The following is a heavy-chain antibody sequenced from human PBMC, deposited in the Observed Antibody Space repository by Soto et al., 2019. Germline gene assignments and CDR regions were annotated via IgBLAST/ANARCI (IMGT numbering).Heavy chain of an antibody. Sequence: QLQLQESGPGLVKPSETLSLTCTVSGGSISSSSYYWGWIRQPPGKGLEWIGSIYYSGSTYYNPSLKSRVPITVDTSKIQFSLKLSSVTAADTAVYYCARLGGVVPAAIIFDYWGQGTLVTVSS. V-gene: IGHV4-39*01. D-gene: IGHD2-2*01. J-gene: IGHJ4*02. CDR2: IYYSGST. CDR1: GGSISSSSYY. CDR3: ARLGGVVPAAIIFDY.